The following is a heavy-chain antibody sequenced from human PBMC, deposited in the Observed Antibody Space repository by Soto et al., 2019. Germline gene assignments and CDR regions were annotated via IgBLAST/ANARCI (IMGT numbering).Heavy chain of an antibody. J-gene: IGHJ5*02. CDR1: GGSISSGDYY. CDR3: ARESCTSASCPWGWFDP. D-gene: IGHD2-2*01. V-gene: IGHV4-30-4*01. CDR2: IDYSGST. Sequence: QVQLQESGPGLVKPSQTLSLTCTVSGGSISSGDYYWSWIRQPPGKGLEWIGNIDYSGSTYYTASLKSRVTTSVDRSKNQFCLKMSSVTATDTAIYYCARESCTSASCPWGWFDPWGQGTLVTVSS.